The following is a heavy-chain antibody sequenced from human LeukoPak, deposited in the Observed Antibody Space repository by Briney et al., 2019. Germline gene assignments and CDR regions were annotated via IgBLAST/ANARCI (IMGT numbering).Heavy chain of an antibody. CDR3: ARGRPDYDFWSGYYRESYYYYYMDV. CDR1: GYTFTSYD. D-gene: IGHD3-3*01. J-gene: IGHJ6*03. Sequence: GASVKVSCKASGYTFTSYDINWVRQATGQGLEWMGWMNPNSGNTGYAQKFQGRVTMTRNTSISTAYMELSSLRSEDTAVYYCARGRPDYDFWSGYYRESYYYYYMDVRGKGTTVTVSS. V-gene: IGHV1-8*01. CDR2: MNPNSGNT.